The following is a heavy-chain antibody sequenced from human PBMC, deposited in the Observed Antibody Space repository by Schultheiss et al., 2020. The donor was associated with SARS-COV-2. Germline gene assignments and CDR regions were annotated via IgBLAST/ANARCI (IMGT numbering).Heavy chain of an antibody. CDR2: IGTAGDT. CDR3: AKDHGVTTSYFDY. CDR1: GFTFSSYD. D-gene: IGHD4-17*01. J-gene: IGHJ4*02. Sequence: GGSLRLSCAASGFTFSSYDMHWVRQATGKGLEWVSAIGTAGDTYYPGSVKGRFTISRDNSKNTLYLQMNSLRAEDTAVYYCAKDHGVTTSYFDYWGQGTLVTVSS. V-gene: IGHV3-13*01.